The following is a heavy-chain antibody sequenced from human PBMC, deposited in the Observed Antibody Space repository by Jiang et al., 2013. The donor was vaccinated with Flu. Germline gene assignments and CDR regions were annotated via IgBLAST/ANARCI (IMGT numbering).Heavy chain of an antibody. Sequence: GSGLVKPSETLSLTCTVSGGSISSYYWSWIRQPPGKGLEWIGYIYYSGSTNYNPSLKSRVTISVDTSKNQFSLKLSSVTAADTAVYYCARTLGGVGAYYFDYWGQGTLVTVSS. CDR1: GGSISSYY. J-gene: IGHJ4*02. V-gene: IGHV4-59*08. CDR3: ARTLGGVGAYYFDY. D-gene: IGHD1-26*01. CDR2: IYYSGST.